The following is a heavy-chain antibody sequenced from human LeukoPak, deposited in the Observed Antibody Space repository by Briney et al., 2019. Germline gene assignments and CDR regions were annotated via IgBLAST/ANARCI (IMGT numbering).Heavy chain of an antibody. Sequence: GGSVSLSCAASGFTFSDYYMSWIRQAPGKGLEWVSYISSSSSYTNYADSVSGRFTISRDNAKNSLYLQMNSLRAEDTAVYYCARKTAAAHFDYCGQGTLVTVSS. CDR1: GFTFSDYY. CDR2: ISSSSSYT. D-gene: IGHD2-2*01. V-gene: IGHV3-11*03. CDR3: ARKTAAAHFDY. J-gene: IGHJ4*02.